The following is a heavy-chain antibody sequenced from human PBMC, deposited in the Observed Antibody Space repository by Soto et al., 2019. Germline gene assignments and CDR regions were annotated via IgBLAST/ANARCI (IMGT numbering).Heavy chain of an antibody. CDR3: ARVGSSGWSPDY. CDR1: GGSISGHY. D-gene: IGHD6-19*01. V-gene: IGHV4-59*11. J-gene: IGHJ4*02. CDR2: IFYSGST. Sequence: SETLSLTCSVSGGSISGHYWIWIRQSPGKRLEWIGYIFYSGSTNYNPSLKSRVTLSVDTSKNQFSLRLTSVTAADTAVYYCARVGSSGWSPDYWGQGTLVTVSS.